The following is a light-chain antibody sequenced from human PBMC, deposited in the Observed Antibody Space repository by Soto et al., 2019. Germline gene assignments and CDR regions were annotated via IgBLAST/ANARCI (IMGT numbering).Light chain of an antibody. CDR3: QAWDSSTHVV. Sequence: SYELTQPPSVSVSPGQTASITCSGDKLGDKYACWYQQKPGQSPVLVIYQDSKRPSGIPERFSGSNSGNTATLTISGAQAMDEADDYCQAWDSSTHVVFGGGTKVTVL. J-gene: IGLJ2*01. CDR1: KLGDKY. V-gene: IGLV3-1*01. CDR2: QDS.